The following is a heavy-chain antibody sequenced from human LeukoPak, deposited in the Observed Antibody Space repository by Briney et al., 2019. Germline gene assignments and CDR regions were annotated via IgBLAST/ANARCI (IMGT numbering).Heavy chain of an antibody. CDR2: IYYSGST. V-gene: IGHV4-39*01. J-gene: IGHJ4*02. CDR3: AKYVRLGARGYYFDY. Sequence: SETLSLTCTVSGGSISSSSYYWGWIREPPGKGLEWIGSIYYSGSTYYNPSLKSRVTISVDTSKNQFSLKLSSVTAADTAVYYCAKYVRLGARGYYFDYWGQGTLVSVSS. D-gene: IGHD1-26*01. CDR1: GGSISSSSYY.